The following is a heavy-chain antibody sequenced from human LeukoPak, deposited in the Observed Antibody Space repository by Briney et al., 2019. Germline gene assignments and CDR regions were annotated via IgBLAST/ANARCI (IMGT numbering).Heavy chain of an antibody. CDR1: GYTFTGYY. J-gene: IGHJ4*02. V-gene: IGHV1-2*02. CDR2: INPNSGGT. Sequence: ASVKVSCKASGYTFTGYYMHWVRQAPGQGLEWMGWINPNSGGTNYAQKFQGRVTMTRDTSISTAYMELSRLRSDDTAVYYCAGGAYYYDSSGYYTPGYFDYWGQGTLVTVSS. D-gene: IGHD3-22*01. CDR3: AGGAYYYDSSGYYTPGYFDY.